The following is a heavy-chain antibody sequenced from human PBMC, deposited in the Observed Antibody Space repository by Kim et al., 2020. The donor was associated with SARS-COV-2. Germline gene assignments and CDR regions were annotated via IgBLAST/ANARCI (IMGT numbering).Heavy chain of an antibody. J-gene: IGHJ4*02. D-gene: IGHD3-10*01. CDR1: GGSISSSNW. CDR2: IYHSGST. V-gene: IGHV4-4*01. Sequence: SETLSLTCAVSGGSISSSNWWSWVRQPPGKGLEWIGEIYHSGSTNYNPSLKSRVTISVDKSKNQFSLKLSSVTAAATAVYCCARDTYYYGSGSYSPHFDYWGQGTLVTVSS. CDR3: ARDTYYYGSGSYSPHFDY.